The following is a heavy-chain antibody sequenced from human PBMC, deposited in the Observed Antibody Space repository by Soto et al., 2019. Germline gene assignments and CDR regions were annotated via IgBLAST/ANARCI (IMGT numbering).Heavy chain of an antibody. CDR3: ASGAVAGTHYYYYGMDV. J-gene: IGHJ6*04. D-gene: IGHD6-19*01. Sequence: PSETLSLTCAVYGGSFSGYYWSWIRQPPGKGLEWIGEINHSGSTNYNPSLKSRVTISVDTSKNQFSLKLSSVTAADTAVYYCASGAVAGTHYYYYGMDVWGKGTTVTVSS. V-gene: IGHV4-34*01. CDR1: GGSFSGYY. CDR2: INHSGST.